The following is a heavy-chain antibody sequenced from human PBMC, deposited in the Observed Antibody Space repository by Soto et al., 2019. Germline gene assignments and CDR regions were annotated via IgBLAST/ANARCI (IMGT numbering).Heavy chain of an antibody. J-gene: IGHJ4*02. D-gene: IGHD3-10*02. V-gene: IGHV3-33*01. Sequence: PGGSLRLSCAASGFTFSSCGMHWVRQAPGKGLEWVAALWFDGSNEHYADSVKGRFTISRDNSKHTLYLQMNSLRAEDTAVYYCARDVREAAPYYFDYWGQGTLVTV. CDR2: LWFDGSNE. CDR3: ARDVREAAPYYFDY. CDR1: GFTFSSCG.